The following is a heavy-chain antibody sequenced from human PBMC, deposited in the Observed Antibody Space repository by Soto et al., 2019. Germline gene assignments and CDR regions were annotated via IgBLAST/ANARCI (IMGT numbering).Heavy chain of an antibody. V-gene: IGHV1-69*12. D-gene: IGHD2-8*01. J-gene: IGHJ4*02. Sequence: QVQLVQSGAEVKKPGSSVKVSCKASGGTFSGYAMSWVRQAPGQGLEWMGGIIPIFGTANYAQKIQGRVTITADESTSTAYMELSSLRSEDTAVYYCERESMAGPREPTNFAYWGQGTLVTVSS. CDR1: GGTFSGYA. CDR2: IIPIFGTA. CDR3: ERESMAGPREPTNFAY.